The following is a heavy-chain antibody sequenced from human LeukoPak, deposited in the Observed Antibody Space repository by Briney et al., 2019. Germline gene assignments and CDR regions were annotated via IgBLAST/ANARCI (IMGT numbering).Heavy chain of an antibody. CDR2: IYTSGST. Sequence: SETLSLTCTVSGGSINNYYWSWIRQPAGKGLEWIGRIYTSGSTNYNPSLKSRVTMSVDASKNQISLNLSSVTAADTAVYYCARDSGWAPFDYWGQGTLVTVSS. D-gene: IGHD6-19*01. V-gene: IGHV4-4*07. CDR1: GGSINNYY. CDR3: ARDSGWAPFDY. J-gene: IGHJ4*02.